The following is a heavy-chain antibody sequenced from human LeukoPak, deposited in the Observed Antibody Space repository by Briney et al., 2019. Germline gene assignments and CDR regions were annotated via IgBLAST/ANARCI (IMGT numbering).Heavy chain of an antibody. Sequence: SETLSLTCAVYGGSFSGYYWSWIRQPPGKGLEWIGKINHSGSTNYNPSLKSRVTISVDTSKNQFSLKLSSVTAADTAVYYCARESCSSTSCPPDYWGQGTLVTVSS. J-gene: IGHJ4*02. CDR3: ARESCSSTSCPPDY. CDR2: INHSGST. CDR1: GGSFSGYY. V-gene: IGHV4-34*01. D-gene: IGHD2-2*01.